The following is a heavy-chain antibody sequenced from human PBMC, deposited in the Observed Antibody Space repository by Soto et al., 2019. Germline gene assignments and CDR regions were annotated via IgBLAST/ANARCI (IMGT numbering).Heavy chain of an antibody. CDR1: GGSISSSSYY. D-gene: IGHD2-15*01. Sequence: SETLSLTCTVSGGSISSSSYYWGWIRQPPGMGLEWIGCIYYSGSTYYNPSLKSRVTISVDTSKNQFSLKLSSVTAADTAVYYCARGGTVVNGFDYWGQGTLVTSPQ. J-gene: IGHJ4*02. CDR3: ARGGTVVNGFDY. CDR2: IYYSGST. V-gene: IGHV4-39*07.